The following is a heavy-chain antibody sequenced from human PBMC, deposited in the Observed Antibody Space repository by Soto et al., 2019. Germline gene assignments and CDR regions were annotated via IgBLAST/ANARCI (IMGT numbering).Heavy chain of an antibody. V-gene: IGHV1-46*01. Sequence: VKVSCKASGYTFTSYYMHWVRQAPGQGLEWMGIINPSGGSTNYAQKFQGRVTITADKSTSTAYMELSSLRSEDTAVYYCARVARDDYETFDYWGQGTLVTVSS. CDR3: ARVARDDYETFDY. CDR1: GYTFTSYY. D-gene: IGHD3-22*01. J-gene: IGHJ4*02. CDR2: INPSGGST.